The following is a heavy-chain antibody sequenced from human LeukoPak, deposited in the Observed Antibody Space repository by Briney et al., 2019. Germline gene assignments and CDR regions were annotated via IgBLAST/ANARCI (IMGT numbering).Heavy chain of an antibody. V-gene: IGHV3-30-3*01. CDR2: ISYDGSNK. J-gene: IGHJ4*02. D-gene: IGHD3-22*01. CDR3: ARDKDYYEGSGGPFDY. CDR1: GFTFSSYA. Sequence: TGGSLRLSCAASGFTFSSYAMHWVRQAPGKGLEWVAVISYDGSNKYYADSVKGRFTISRDNSKNTLYLQMNSLRAEDTAVYYCARDKDYYEGSGGPFDYWGQGTLVTVSS.